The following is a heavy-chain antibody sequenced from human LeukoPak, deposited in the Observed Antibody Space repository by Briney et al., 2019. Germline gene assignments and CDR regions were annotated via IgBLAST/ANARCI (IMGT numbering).Heavy chain of an antibody. CDR1: GYTFTGYY. D-gene: IGHD4-23*01. Sequence: GVSVKVSCKASGYTFTGYYMHWVRQAPGQGLEWMGWINPNSGGTNYAQEFQGRVTMTRDTSISTAYMELSRLRSDDTAVYYCASSSTVGWLGNFDYWGQGTLVTVSS. V-gene: IGHV1-2*02. J-gene: IGHJ4*02. CDR2: INPNSGGT. CDR3: ASSSTVGWLGNFDY.